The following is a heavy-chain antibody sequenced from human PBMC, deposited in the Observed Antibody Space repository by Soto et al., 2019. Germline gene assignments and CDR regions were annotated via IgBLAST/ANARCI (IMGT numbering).Heavy chain of an antibody. V-gene: IGHV3-21*01. CDR3: ARANYDFWSGYSNYFGMDV. D-gene: IGHD3-3*01. CDR2: ISSSSLYI. CDR1: GFTFSNYT. J-gene: IGHJ6*02. Sequence: EVQLVESGGGLVKPGGSLRVSCAASGFTFSNYTMNWDRQAPGKGLEWVSAISSSSLYIYYADSVKGRFTISRDNAKNSLYLQMNSLGAEDTAVYYCARANYDFWSGYSNYFGMDVWGQGTTVTVSS.